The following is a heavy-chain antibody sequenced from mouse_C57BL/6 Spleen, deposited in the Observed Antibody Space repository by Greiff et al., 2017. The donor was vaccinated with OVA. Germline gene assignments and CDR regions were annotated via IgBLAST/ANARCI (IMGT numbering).Heavy chain of an antibody. Sequence: QVQLQQPGAELVRPGSSVKLSCKASGYTFTSYWMDWVKQRPGQGLEWIGNIYPSDSETHYNHKFKDKATLTVDKSSSTAYMQLSSLTSEDSAVYYCAREDDYEWYFDVWGTGTTVTVSS. CDR1: GYTFTSYW. CDR2: IYPSDSET. D-gene: IGHD2-4*01. V-gene: IGHV1-61*01. CDR3: AREDDYEWYFDV. J-gene: IGHJ1*03.